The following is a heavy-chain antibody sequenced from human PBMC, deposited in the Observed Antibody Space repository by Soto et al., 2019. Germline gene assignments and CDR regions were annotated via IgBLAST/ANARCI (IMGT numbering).Heavy chain of an antibody. D-gene: IGHD2-15*01. V-gene: IGHV4-39*01. CDR3: ARRIVVVVAARGSRLKDAFDI. CDR1: GGSISSSSYY. Sequence: PSETLSLTCTVSGGSISSSSYYWGWIRQPPGKGLEWIGSIYYSGSTYYNPSLKSRVTISVDTSKNQFSLKLSSVTAADTAVYYCARRIVVVVAARGSRLKDAFDIWGQGTMVTVSS. J-gene: IGHJ3*02. CDR2: IYYSGST.